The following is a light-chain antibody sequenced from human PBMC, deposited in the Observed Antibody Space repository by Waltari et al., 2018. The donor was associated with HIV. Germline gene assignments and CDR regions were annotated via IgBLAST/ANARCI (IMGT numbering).Light chain of an antibody. CDR3: AVLDDTLGGGV. CDR2: RDN. V-gene: IGLV1-47*01. CDR1: NANIGANF. Sequence: QSVLPQPPSASGTPGQKVTIPCSGANANIGANFVFWFQQFPGTVPTLLIYRDNLRHSGVPARFSGSKSGTSASLTISGLRSDDEAHYFCAVLDDTLGGGVFGGGTKLTVL. J-gene: IGLJ2*01.